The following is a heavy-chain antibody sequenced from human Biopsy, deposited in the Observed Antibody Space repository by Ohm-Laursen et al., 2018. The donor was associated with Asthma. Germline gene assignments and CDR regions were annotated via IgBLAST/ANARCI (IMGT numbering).Heavy chain of an antibody. J-gene: IGHJ6*01. CDR1: GGYIDSHDWS. D-gene: IGHD4-17*01. CDR3: ARVRRYGDIFFGMDV. V-gene: IGHV4-30-4*01. CDR2: AHFSGST. Sequence: PSETLSLTCIVSGGYIDSHDWSWCWIRQSPGKGLQWLGYAHFSGSTHYNPSLDRRIRMSVDTSKSQASLSLTSVSAADTAVYFCARVRRYGDIFFGMDVWGQGTTVTVSS.